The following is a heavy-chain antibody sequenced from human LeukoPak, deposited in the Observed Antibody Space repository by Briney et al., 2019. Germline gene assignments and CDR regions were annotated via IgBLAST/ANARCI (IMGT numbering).Heavy chain of an antibody. J-gene: IGHJ4*02. CDR1: GFTFSSYE. CDR3: ARKKIEGYYYDSSGYGNLDY. D-gene: IGHD3-22*01. V-gene: IGHV3-48*03. CDR2: ISSSGSTI. Sequence: GGSLRLSCAASGFTFSSYEMNWVRQAPGKGLEWVSYISSSGSTIYYADSVKGRFTISRDNAKSSLYLQMNSLRAEDTAVYYCARKKIEGYYYDSSGYGNLDYWGQGTLVTVSS.